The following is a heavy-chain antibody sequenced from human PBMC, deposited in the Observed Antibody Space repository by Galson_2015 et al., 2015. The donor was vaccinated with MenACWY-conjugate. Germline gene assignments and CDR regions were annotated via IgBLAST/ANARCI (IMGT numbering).Heavy chain of an antibody. Sequence: ETLSLTCAVYGGSFSGYYWSWIRQPPGKGPEWIGEINHSGSTNYNPSLKSRVTISVDTSKNQFSLKLSSVTAADTAVYYCAREGIAARHYGMDVWGQGTTVTVPS. J-gene: IGHJ6*02. CDR2: INHSGST. D-gene: IGHD6-6*01. V-gene: IGHV4-34*01. CDR3: AREGIAARHYGMDV. CDR1: GGSFSGYY.